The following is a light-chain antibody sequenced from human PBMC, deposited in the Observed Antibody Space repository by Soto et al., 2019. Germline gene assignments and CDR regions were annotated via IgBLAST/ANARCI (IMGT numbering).Light chain of an antibody. Sequence: QSALTQPASVSGSPGQSITISCTGTSSDVGGYNYVSWYQQHPGKAPKLMTYDVSNRPSGVSNPFSGSKSGNTASLTISGLQAEDEADYYCSSYTSSSTQVFGTGTKLTVL. CDR1: SSDVGGYNY. J-gene: IGLJ1*01. CDR3: SSYTSSSTQV. CDR2: DVS. V-gene: IGLV2-14*01.